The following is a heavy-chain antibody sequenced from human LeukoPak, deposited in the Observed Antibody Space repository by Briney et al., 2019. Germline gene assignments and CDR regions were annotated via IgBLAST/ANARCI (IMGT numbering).Heavy chain of an antibody. J-gene: IGHJ6*02. CDR1: GGSISSDY. CDR2: IHYSGSP. CDR3: VRERAASGTYYYNMDV. Sequence: PSETLSLTCTVSGGSISSDYWSWVREPPGRGLEWIGCIHYSGSPNYSPSLKSRVTISVDTSKNQFSLRLRSVTAADTAVYYCVRERAASGTYYYNMDVWGQGTTVTVSS. D-gene: IGHD6-13*01. V-gene: IGHV4-59*01.